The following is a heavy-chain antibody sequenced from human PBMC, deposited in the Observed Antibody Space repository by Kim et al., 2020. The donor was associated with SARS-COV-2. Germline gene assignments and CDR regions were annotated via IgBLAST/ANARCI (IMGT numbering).Heavy chain of an antibody. V-gene: IGHV1-18*01. CDR1: GYTFTSYG. CDR3: ARRGSYSSDY. Sequence: ASVKVSCKASGYTFTSYGISWVRQAPGQGLEWMGWISVHDANTNYAQKFQGRVTMTTDTSTSTAYMEVRSLRSDDTAVYYCARRGSYSSDYWGQGTLVTV. J-gene: IGHJ4*02. CDR2: ISVHDANT. D-gene: IGHD3-10*01.